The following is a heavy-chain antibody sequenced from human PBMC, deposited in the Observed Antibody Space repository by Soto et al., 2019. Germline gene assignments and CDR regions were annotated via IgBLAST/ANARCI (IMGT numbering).Heavy chain of an antibody. Sequence: GGSLRLSCAASGFTFSSYAMSWVRQAPGKGLEWVSAISGSGGSTYYADSVKGRFTISRDNSKNTLYLQMNSLRAEDTAVYYCAKDLIGSSWYGGFDSWFDSWGQGTLVTVSS. V-gene: IGHV3-23*01. D-gene: IGHD6-13*01. CDR3: AKDLIGSSWYGGFDSWFDS. J-gene: IGHJ5*01. CDR2: ISGSGGST. CDR1: GFTFSSYA.